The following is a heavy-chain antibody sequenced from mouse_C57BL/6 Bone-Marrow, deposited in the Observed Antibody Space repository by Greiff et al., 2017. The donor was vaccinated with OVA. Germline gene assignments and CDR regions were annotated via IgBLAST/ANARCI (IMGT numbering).Heavy chain of an antibody. V-gene: IGHV1-55*01. CDR2: IYPGSGST. CDR3: ARSGTDY. D-gene: IGHD3-3*01. Sequence: QVQLQQPGAELVKPGASVKMSCKASGYTFTSYWITWVKQRPGQGLEWIGDIYPGSGSTNYNEKFKSKATLTADTSSSTAYMQLSSLTSEDSAVYYCARSGTDYWGQGTTLTVSS. J-gene: IGHJ2*01. CDR1: GYTFTSYW.